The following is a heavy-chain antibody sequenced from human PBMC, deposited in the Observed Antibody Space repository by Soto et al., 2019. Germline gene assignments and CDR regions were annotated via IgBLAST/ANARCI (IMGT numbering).Heavy chain of an antibody. D-gene: IGHD6-13*01. CDR1: GGTFSSYA. CDR3: ARPLAAAGLDFDY. J-gene: IGHJ4*02. V-gene: IGHV1-69*13. Sequence: GASVKVSCKASGGTFSSYAISWVRQAPGQGLEWMGGIITIFGTANYAQKFQGRVTITADESTSTAYMELSSLRSEDTAVYYCARPLAAAGLDFDYWGQGTLVTVSS. CDR2: IITIFGTA.